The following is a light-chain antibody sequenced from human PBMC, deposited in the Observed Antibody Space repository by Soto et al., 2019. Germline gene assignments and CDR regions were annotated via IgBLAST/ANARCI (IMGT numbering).Light chain of an antibody. CDR3: QQYKNWPRGT. Sequence: IVITQSPATLSVSLLEMSALSCRASQSISNNLAWYQQKPGQAPRLLIYAVSTRATGIPARFSGSGSETEFTLTITSLQSEDFALYSCQQYKNWPRGTFGQGTRLEIK. CDR1: QSISNN. V-gene: IGKV3-15*01. CDR2: AVS. J-gene: IGKJ5*01.